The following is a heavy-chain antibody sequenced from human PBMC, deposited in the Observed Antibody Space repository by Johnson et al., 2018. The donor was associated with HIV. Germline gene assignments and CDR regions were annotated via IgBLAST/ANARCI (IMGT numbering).Heavy chain of an antibody. D-gene: IGHD6-13*01. V-gene: IGHV3-30-3*01. Sequence: QVQLVESGGGVVQPGRSLRLSCAASGFTFSSYAMHWVRQAPGKGLEWVAVISNDGSDKYSADSVTGRFTISRDNAKNTLYLQMNSLRAEDTAVYYCAKDQTPHLAAAGDDAFDIWGQGTMVTVSS. CDR2: ISNDGSDK. J-gene: IGHJ3*02. CDR1: GFTFSSYA. CDR3: AKDQTPHLAAAGDDAFDI.